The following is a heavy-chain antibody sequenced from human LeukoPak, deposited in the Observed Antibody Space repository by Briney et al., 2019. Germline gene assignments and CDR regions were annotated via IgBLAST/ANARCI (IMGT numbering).Heavy chain of an antibody. CDR2: VSYSGST. V-gene: IGHV4-59*08. CDR3: ATYTRHCSGGTCYSIDY. D-gene: IGHD2-15*01. CDR1: GDSISAYH. Sequence: SETLSLTCTVSGDSISAYHWTWIRQSPGRGLEWIGYVSYSGSTNYNPSLQSRVTISLDTSNNQFSLKLGSVTAADTAIYYCATYTRHCSGGTCYSIDYWGQGTLVTVSS. J-gene: IGHJ4*02.